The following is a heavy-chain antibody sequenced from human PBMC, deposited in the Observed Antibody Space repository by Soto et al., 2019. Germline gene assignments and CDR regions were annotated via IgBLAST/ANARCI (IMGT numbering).Heavy chain of an antibody. D-gene: IGHD7-27*01. Sequence: GGSLRLSCAASGFTFSSFSMNWVRQAPGKGLEWVSSISGSGSYIYYADSVKGRFTISRDNAKNSLYLQMNSLRADDTAVYYCATPLGTAGSSFDYWGQGTLVTV. CDR1: GFTFSSFS. V-gene: IGHV3-21*01. CDR2: ISGSGSYI. J-gene: IGHJ4*02. CDR3: ATPLGTAGSSFDY.